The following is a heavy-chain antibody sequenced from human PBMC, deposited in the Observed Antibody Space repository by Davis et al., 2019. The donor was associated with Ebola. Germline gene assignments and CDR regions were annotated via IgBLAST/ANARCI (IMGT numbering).Heavy chain of an antibody. CDR1: GFVFSSHV. D-gene: IGHD6-19*01. J-gene: IGHJ3*01. V-gene: IGHV3-23*01. Sequence: PGGSLRPSCPASGFVFSSHVMSWVRRAPGKGLEWVSTFGLSADTYYADSVKGRFTISRDNSKNTLHLQMNSLRVEDTAIYYCAKDTSNVWFDVWGQGTMVTVSS. CDR2: FGLSADT. CDR3: AKDTSNVWFDV.